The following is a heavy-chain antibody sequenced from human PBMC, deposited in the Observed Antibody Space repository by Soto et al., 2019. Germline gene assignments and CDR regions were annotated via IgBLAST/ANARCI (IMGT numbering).Heavy chain of an antibody. V-gene: IGHV1-69*13. J-gene: IGHJ4*02. D-gene: IGHD3-22*01. CDR1: GGTFSRYA. CDR3: ASGEFKYHYDSSGFYYYFDF. CDR2: TIPIFGTA. Sequence: ASVKVSCKASGGTFSRYAISWVRQAPGQGLEWMGGTIPIFGTAKYAQQFQGRVTITADESTSTAYMELSSLRSGDTAVYYGASGEFKYHYDSSGFYYYFDFWGQGTLVTVSS.